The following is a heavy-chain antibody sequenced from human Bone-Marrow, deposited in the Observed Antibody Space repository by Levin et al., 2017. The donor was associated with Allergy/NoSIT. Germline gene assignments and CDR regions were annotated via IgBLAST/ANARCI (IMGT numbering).Heavy chain of an antibody. V-gene: IGHV3-66*01. CDR3: TRNGVGTAAGTP. CDR1: GFSVSRNY. J-gene: IGHJ4*02. CDR2: IYSGGDT. Sequence: PGGSLRLSCAASGFSVSRNYMSWVRQAPGKGLEWVSLIYSGGDTQYADSVKGRFTIPRDNSRNTLYLQMNSLRGDATAVYYCTRNGVGTAAGTPWGQGTLVTVSS. D-gene: IGHD6-13*01.